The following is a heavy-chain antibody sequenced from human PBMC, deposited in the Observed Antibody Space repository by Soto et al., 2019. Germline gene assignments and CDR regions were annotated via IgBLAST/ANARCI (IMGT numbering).Heavy chain of an antibody. CDR2: IASSGTT. CDR3: ARDFGCTFKDFFDP. D-gene: IGHD3-9*01. Sequence: SETLSLTCTVSGDSMNNYLWSWIRQRAGKGPEFIGRIASSGTTRYNPSLASRVTLSVDTSKTQFSLKLISVTAADSAVYYCARDFGCTFKDFFDPWGQGILVTVSS. J-gene: IGHJ5*02. CDR1: GDSMNNYL. V-gene: IGHV4-4*07.